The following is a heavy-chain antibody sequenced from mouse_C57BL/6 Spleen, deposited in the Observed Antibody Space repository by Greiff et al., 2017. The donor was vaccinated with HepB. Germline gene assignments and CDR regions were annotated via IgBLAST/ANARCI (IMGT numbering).Heavy chain of an antibody. V-gene: IGHV1-52*01. CDR2: IDPSDSET. CDR3: ARTVDYYGSSSFDY. CDR1: GYTFTSYW. Sequence: VQLQQSGAELVRPGSSVKLSCKASGYTFTSYWMHWVKQRPIQGLEWIGNIDPSDSETHYNQKFKDKATLTVDKSSSTAYMQLSSLTSEDSAVYYCARTVDYYGSSSFDYWGQGTTLTVSS. J-gene: IGHJ2*01. D-gene: IGHD1-1*01.